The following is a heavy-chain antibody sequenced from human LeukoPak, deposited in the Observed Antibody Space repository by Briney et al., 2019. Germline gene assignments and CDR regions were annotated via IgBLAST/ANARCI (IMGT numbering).Heavy chain of an antibody. J-gene: IGHJ5*02. CDR3: ARGGITIFGVVTDHNWFDP. D-gene: IGHD3-3*01. CDR1: GYTFTTYD. Sequence: GASVKVSCKASGYTFTTYDINWVRQATGQGLEWMGWMNPNSGNTGYAQKFQGRVTMTTNTSISTAYMELSSLRSEDTAVYYCARGGITIFGVVTDHNWFDPWGQGTLVTVSS. CDR2: MNPNSGNT. V-gene: IGHV1-8*01.